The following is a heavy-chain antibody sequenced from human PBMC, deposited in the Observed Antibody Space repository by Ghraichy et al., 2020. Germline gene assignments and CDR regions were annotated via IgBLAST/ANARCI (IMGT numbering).Heavy chain of an antibody. CDR2: IYYSGST. CDR1: GGSISSSSYY. Sequence: SETLSLTCTVSGGSISSSSYYWGWIRQPPGKGLEWIGSIYYSGSTYYNPSLKSRVTISVDTSKNQFSLKLSSVTAADTAVYYCDRAAGTGDAFDIWGQGTMVTVSS. J-gene: IGHJ3*02. CDR3: DRAAGTGDAFDI. D-gene: IGHD6-13*01. V-gene: IGHV4-39*01.